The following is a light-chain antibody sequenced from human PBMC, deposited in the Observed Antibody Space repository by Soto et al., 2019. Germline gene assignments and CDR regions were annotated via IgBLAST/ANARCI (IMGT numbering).Light chain of an antibody. V-gene: IGLV1-40*01. Sequence: QSVLTQPPSVSGAPGQRVTISCTGSSSNIRAGYDVHWYQQLPGTAPKLLVYGNSNRPSGVPDRFSGSKSGASASLAITGLQAEDDADYYCQSYDSSLDVVFGGGTKLTVL. J-gene: IGLJ2*01. CDR1: SSNIRAGYD. CDR3: QSYDSSLDVV. CDR2: GNS.